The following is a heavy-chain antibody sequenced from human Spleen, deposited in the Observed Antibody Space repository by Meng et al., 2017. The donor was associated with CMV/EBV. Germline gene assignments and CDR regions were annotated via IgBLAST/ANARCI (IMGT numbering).Heavy chain of an antibody. V-gene: IGHV3-30*02. CDR1: GFTFSSYG. CDR3: ARDPTSLLWFGEVDY. J-gene: IGHJ4*02. CDR2: IRYDGSNK. Sequence: GESLKISCAASGFTFSSYGMHWVRQAPGKGLEWVAFIRYDGSNKYYADSVKGRFTISRDNSKNTLYLQMNSLRAEDTAVYYCARDPTSLLWFGEVDYWGQGTLVTVSS. D-gene: IGHD3-10*01.